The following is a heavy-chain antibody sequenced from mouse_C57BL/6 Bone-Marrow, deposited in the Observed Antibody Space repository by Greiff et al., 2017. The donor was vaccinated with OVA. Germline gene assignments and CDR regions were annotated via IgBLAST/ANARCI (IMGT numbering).Heavy chain of an antibody. CDR1: GFSLTSYG. CDR3: ARNPYDYDSAWFAY. Sequence: VKLVESGPGLVQPSQSLSITCTVSGFSLTSYGVHWVRQSPGKGLEWLGVIWSGGSTDYNAAFISRLSISKDNSKSQVFFKMNSLQADDTAIYYCARNPYDYDSAWFAYWGQGTLVTVSA. V-gene: IGHV2-2*01. J-gene: IGHJ3*01. CDR2: IWSGGST. D-gene: IGHD2-4*01.